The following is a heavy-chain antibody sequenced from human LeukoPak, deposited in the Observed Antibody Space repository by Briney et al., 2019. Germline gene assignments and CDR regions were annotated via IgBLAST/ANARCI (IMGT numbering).Heavy chain of an antibody. J-gene: IGHJ5*02. CDR3: ARAAAAGWFDP. D-gene: IGHD6-13*01. CDR1: GFTFDDYA. V-gene: IGHV3-9*01. CDR2: IAWNTGNT. Sequence: GRSLRLSCAASGFTFDDYAMHWVRHAPGKGLEWVSGIAWNTGNTGYADSVKGRFTISRDNAENSLYLQMNSLRAEDTAVYYCARAAAAGWFDPWGQGTLVTVSS.